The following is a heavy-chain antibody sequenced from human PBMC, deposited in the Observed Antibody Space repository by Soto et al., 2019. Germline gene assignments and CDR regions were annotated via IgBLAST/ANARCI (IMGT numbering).Heavy chain of an antibody. CDR1: GFTFSHAW. D-gene: IGHD1-26*01. J-gene: IGHJ4*02. CDR3: TTGSMWGASYC. V-gene: IGHV3-15*07. CDR2: IKSKTDGGTT. Sequence: EVQLVESGGGLVKPGGSLRLSCAASGFTFSHAWMNWVRHAPGKGLEWVGRIKSKTDGGTTDYAAPVKGRFTISRDDSKNTLYLQMNSLKTEYTAVYYSTTGSMWGASYCSGQGTLVTVSS.